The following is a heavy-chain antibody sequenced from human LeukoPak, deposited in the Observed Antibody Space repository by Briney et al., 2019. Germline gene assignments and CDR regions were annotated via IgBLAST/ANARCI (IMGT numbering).Heavy chain of an antibody. D-gene: IGHD1-26*01. J-gene: IGHJ6*03. CDR3: ASPRYLYYHYYMDV. CDR1: GFTFSSYG. Sequence: GGSLRLSCAASGFTFSSYGMHWVRQAPGKGLEWVAFIRYDGSNKYYADSVKGRFTISRDNAKNSLYLQMNSLRAEDTAVYYCASPRYLYYHYYMDVWGKGTTVTVSS. V-gene: IGHV3-30*02. CDR2: IRYDGSNK.